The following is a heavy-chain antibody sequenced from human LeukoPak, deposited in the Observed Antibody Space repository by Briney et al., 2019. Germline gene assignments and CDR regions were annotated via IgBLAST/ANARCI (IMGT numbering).Heavy chain of an antibody. CDR2: INPSGGST. V-gene: IGHV1-46*01. CDR1: GYTFTIYY. Sequence: ASVKVSFKSSGYTFTIYYMHWVRQAPGQGLEWMGVINPSGGSTSYAQKFQGRGTITTDTSTNTVKIELSSLRSEATAVYYCARSPHIYGMDVWGKGTTVTVSS. J-gene: IGHJ6*04. CDR3: ARSPHIYGMDV.